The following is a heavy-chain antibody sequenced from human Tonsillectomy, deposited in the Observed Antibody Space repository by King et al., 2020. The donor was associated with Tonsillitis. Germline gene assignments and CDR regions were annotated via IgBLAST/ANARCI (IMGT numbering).Heavy chain of an antibody. J-gene: IGHJ4*02. CDR1: GGSINSGGSY. D-gene: IGHD2-21*02. CDR2: IYYSGST. V-gene: IGHV4-31*03. CDR3: ARGYCSGDCYYTDYFDY. Sequence: VQLQESGPGLVKPSQTLSLTCTVSGGSINSGGSYWSWIRQHPGKGLEWIGYIYYSGSTYYNPSLKSRVNMSIDTSKKQFALKLRSVTAADTAVYYCARGYCSGDCYYTDYFDYWGQGTLVTVSS.